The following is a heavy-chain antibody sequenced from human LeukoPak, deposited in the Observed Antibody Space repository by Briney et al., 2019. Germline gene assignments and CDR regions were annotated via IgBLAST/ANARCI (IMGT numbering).Heavy chain of an antibody. D-gene: IGHD3-22*01. J-gene: IGHJ4*02. CDR2: ISGGGDGT. CDR1: GFTFTNYA. CDR3: AKERSDRNDYYNFDY. V-gene: IGHV3-23*01. Sequence: GGSLRLSCAASGFTFTNYAMAWVRQGPGKRLEWVSGISGGGDGTDYADSVRGRFTISRDNSKNTVYLQMNNLRAEDTAIYYCAKERSDRNDYYNFDYWGQGTLVTVSS.